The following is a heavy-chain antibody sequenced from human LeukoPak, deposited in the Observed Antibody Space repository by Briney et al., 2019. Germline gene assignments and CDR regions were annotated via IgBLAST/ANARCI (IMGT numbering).Heavy chain of an antibody. V-gene: IGHV3-23*01. D-gene: IGHD6-13*01. CDR3: AKSLGSSWPFDY. Sequence: GGSLRLSCAASGFTFSSYAMSWVRQAPGKGLEWVSAISGSGGSAYYADSVKGRSTISRDNSKNTLYLQMNSLRAEDTAVYYCAKSLGSSWPFDYWGQGTLVTVSS. J-gene: IGHJ4*02. CDR2: ISGSGGSA. CDR1: GFTFSSYA.